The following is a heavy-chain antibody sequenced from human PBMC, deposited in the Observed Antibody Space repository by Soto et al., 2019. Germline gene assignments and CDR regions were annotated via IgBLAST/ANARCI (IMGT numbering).Heavy chain of an antibody. D-gene: IGHD6-19*01. J-gene: IGHJ4*02. CDR3: AHRHSSATFDY. CDR1: GFSLTTSGVG. CDR2: IYGDDDK. V-gene: IGHV2-5*02. Sequence: QITLKESGPTLVKPTQTLTLTCSFSGFSLTTSGVGVGWIRQPPGKALEWLALIYGDDDKRYSPSLKSILTITXXTSKNQVVLTMTNVDPVDTATYYCAHRHSSATFDYWGQGALVTVSP.